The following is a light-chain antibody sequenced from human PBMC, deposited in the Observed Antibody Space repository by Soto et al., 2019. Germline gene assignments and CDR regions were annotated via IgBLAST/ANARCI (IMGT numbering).Light chain of an antibody. CDR1: QSVSSTY. CDR3: QQYGTSRYT. Sequence: ESVLTQSPGTLSLSPGDRDTLSCRASQSVSSTYLAWYQHKPGQAPRLLIYGASSRAPGIPERFSGSGSGTDFTLTISRLEPEDFAVYYCQQYGTSRYTFGQGTKVEIK. CDR2: GAS. J-gene: IGKJ2*01. V-gene: IGKV3-20*01.